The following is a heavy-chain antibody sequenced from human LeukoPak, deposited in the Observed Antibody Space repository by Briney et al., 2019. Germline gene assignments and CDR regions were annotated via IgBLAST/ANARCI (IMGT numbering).Heavy chain of an antibody. V-gene: IGHV4-30-4*08. CDR1: GYSISGGYY. CDR2: IYYSGST. D-gene: IGHD3-22*01. CDR3: ARDIAVYYYDSSGPLDY. J-gene: IGHJ4*02. Sequence: PSETLSLTCTVSGYSISGGYYWGWVRQPPGKGLEWIGYIYYSGSTYYNPSLKSRVTISVDTSKNQFSLKLSSVTAADTAVYYCARDIAVYYYDSSGPLDYWGQGTLVTVSS.